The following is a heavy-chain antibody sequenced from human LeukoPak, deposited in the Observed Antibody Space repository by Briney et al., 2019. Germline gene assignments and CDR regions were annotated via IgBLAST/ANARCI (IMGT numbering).Heavy chain of an antibody. CDR3: ARAATYYYDSSPVWADY. D-gene: IGHD3-22*01. J-gene: IGHJ4*02. CDR2: IYYSGST. V-gene: IGHV4-39*01. CDR1: GGSISSSSYY. Sequence: PSETLSLTCTVSGGSISSSSYYWGGIRQPPGKGLEWIGSIYYSGSTYYNPSLKSRVTISVDTSKNQFSLKLSSVTAADTAVYYCARAATYYYDSSPVWADYWGQGTLVTVSS.